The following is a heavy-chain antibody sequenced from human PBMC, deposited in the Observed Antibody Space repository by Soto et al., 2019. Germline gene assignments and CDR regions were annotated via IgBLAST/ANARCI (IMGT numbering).Heavy chain of an antibody. J-gene: IGHJ4*02. CDR1: GVSISDTSYY. CDR2: IYFNGNT. V-gene: IGHV4-39*01. CDR3: ARQGSY. Sequence: QLQLQESGPGLVKPSETLSLTCNVSGVSISDTSYYWGWIRQPPGKGLEWIGTIYFNGNTFYNPSLKSRLTISVDTSKNQFSRRLTSVTAADTAVYYCARQGSYWGQGTLVAVSS.